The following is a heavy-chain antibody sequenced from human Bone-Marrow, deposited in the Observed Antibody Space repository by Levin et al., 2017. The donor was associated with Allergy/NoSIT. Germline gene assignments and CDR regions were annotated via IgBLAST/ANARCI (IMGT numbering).Heavy chain of an antibody. V-gene: IGHV3-9*01. CDR3: VKARNSGGRTDAFDL. J-gene: IGHJ3*01. D-gene: IGHD2-15*01. Sequence: LSLTCAASEFTFDDFAMHWVRQVTGKGLEWVSGISWNSGDIVYAASVKGRFTISRDNAKKSLYLQMNSLRTEDTALYYCVKARNSGGRTDAFDLWGQGTMVTVSS. CDR2: ISWNSGDI. CDR1: EFTFDDFA.